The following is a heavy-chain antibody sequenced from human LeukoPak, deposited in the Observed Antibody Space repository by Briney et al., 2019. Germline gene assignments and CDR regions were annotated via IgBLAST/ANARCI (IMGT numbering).Heavy chain of an antibody. J-gene: IGHJ4*02. Sequence: SVKVSCKASGYTFTSYGISWVRQAPGQGLEWMGRIIPIFGTANYAQKFQGRVTITTDESTSTAYMELSSLRSEDTAVYYCARPAGGSGPYFDYWGQGTLVTVSS. V-gene: IGHV1-69*05. CDR1: GYTFTSYG. D-gene: IGHD6-19*01. CDR3: ARPAGGSGPYFDY. CDR2: IIPIFGTA.